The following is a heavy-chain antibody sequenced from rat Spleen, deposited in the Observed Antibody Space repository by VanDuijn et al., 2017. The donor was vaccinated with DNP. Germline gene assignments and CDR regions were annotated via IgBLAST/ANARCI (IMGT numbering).Heavy chain of an antibody. V-gene: IGHV1-43*01. CDR1: GYTFTTYY. J-gene: IGHJ3*01. Sequence: QVQLQQSGAELAKPGSSVKISCKASGYTFTTYYIGWIKQTTGQGLEYIGYIYTGSGGTNYNEKFKGKATLTVDKSSSTAFMQLSSLTPYDSAVYYCASSWVGVRGIWFAFWGQGTLVTVSS. CDR2: IYTGSGGT. CDR3: ASSWVGVRGIWFAF. D-gene: IGHD4-3*01.